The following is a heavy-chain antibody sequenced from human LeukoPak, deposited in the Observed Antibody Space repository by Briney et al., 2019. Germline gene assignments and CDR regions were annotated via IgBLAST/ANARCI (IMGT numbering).Heavy chain of an antibody. D-gene: IGHD3-3*01. Sequence: GGSLRLSCAASGFTFSDYYTSWIRQAPGKGLEWVSYISSSGSTIYYADSVKGRFTISRDNAKNSLYLQMNSLRAEDTVVYYCARDSAPEGITIFGVVISENRYFDYWGQGTLVTVSS. CDR2: ISSSGSTI. V-gene: IGHV3-11*01. CDR3: ARDSAPEGITIFGVVISENRYFDY. CDR1: GFTFSDYY. J-gene: IGHJ4*02.